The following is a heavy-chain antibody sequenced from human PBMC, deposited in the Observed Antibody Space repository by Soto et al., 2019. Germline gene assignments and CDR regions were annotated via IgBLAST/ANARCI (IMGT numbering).Heavy chain of an antibody. Sequence: AGAAQKISSNGSGYSFTSYWISWVRQMPWKGLEWMGRIDSSDAYTNYSPSLQGHVTISADKSISTAYLQWSSLKAADTAMYYCARLSWAQWLVGYWGQGTLVTVSS. CDR3: ARLSWAQWLVGY. V-gene: IGHV5-10-1*01. CDR1: GYSFTSYW. J-gene: IGHJ4*02. D-gene: IGHD6-19*01. CDR2: IDSSDAYT.